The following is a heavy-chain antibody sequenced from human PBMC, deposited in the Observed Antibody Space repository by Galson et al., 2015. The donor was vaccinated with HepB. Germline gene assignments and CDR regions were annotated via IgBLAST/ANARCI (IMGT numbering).Heavy chain of an antibody. CDR2: IYFSGST. Sequence: SETLSLTCTVSGGSISSSSDYWGWIRQPPGKGLEWIGSIYFSGSTYYNPSLKSRVTISVDTSKNQFSLKLSSVTAADTAVYYCARGGGSYWYFDLWGRGTLVTVSS. D-gene: IGHD1-26*01. CDR3: ARGGGSYWYFDL. J-gene: IGHJ2*01. CDR1: GGSISSSSDY. V-gene: IGHV4-39*01.